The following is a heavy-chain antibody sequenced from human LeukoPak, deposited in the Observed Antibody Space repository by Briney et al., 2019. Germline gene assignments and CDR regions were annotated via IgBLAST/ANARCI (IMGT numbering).Heavy chain of an antibody. CDR1: GFTFSSYG. CDR2: IRYDGTNE. V-gene: IGHV3-30*02. D-gene: IGHD2-15*01. CDR3: ARIYCSGGSCCFDY. J-gene: IGHJ4*02. Sequence: GGSLRLSCAASGFTFSSYGMHWVRQAPGQGLEWVAFIRYDGTNEYYADSVKGRFTISRDNAKNSLYLQMNSLRAEDTAVYYCARIYCSGGSCCFDYWGQGTLVTVSS.